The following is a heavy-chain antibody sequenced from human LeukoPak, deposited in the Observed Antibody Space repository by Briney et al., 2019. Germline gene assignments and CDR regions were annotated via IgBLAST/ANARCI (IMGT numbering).Heavy chain of an antibody. CDR3: ARVVYYGSGYGMDV. Sequence: PWASVNVPCKASGYTFTSYGIRWVRQAAGQGLEWMGWISAYNGNTNYAQKLQGRVTMTTDTSTSTAYMELRSLRSEDTAVYYGARVVYYGSGYGMDVWGQGTTVTVSS. D-gene: IGHD3-10*01. CDR2: ISAYNGNT. V-gene: IGHV1-18*01. J-gene: IGHJ6*02. CDR1: GYTFTSYG.